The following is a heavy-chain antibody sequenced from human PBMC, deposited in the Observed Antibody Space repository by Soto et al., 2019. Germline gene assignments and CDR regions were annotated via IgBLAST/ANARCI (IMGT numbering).Heavy chain of an antibody. CDR1: GGSISSSSYY. J-gene: IGHJ4*02. Sequence: PSETLSLTCTVSGGSISSSSYYWGWIRQPPGKGLEWIGSIYYSGSTYYNPSLKSRVTISVDTSKNKFSLKLSSVTAADTAVYYCERLVGSGCYGPFYFDYWGQGNLVTVS. CDR3: ERLVGSGCYGPFYFDY. V-gene: IGHV4-39*01. D-gene: IGHD6-19*01. CDR2: IYYSGST.